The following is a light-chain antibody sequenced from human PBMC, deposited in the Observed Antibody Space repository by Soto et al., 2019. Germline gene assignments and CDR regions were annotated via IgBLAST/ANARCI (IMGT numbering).Light chain of an antibody. J-gene: IGKJ1*01. CDR2: GAS. CDR3: QQGNSFPWT. CDR1: RSISNW. Sequence: DIQMTQSPAFVSASVGDRVTVTCRASRSISNWLAWYQQKPGRAPQLLISGASKLQTGVPSRFSGSGSGTEITLSISSLQPEDFATYFCQQGNSFPWTFGQGTKVEI. V-gene: IGKV1-12*01.